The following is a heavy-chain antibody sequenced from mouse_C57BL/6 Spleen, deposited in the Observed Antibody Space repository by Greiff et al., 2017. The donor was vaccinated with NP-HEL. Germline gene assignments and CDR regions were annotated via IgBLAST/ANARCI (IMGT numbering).Heavy chain of an antibody. CDR1: GFTFSDYY. CDR3: ARESHYGSSHWYFDV. CDR2: INYDGSST. V-gene: IGHV5-16*01. D-gene: IGHD1-1*01. J-gene: IGHJ1*03. Sequence: EVQVVESEGGLVQPGSSMKLSCTASGFTFSDYYMAWVRQVPEKGLEWVANINYDGSSTYYLDSLKSRFIISRDNAKNILYLQMSSLKSEDTATYYCARESHYGSSHWYFDVWGTGTTVTVSS.